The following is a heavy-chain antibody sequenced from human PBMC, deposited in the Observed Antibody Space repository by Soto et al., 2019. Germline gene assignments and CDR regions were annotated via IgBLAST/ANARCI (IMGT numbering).Heavy chain of an antibody. J-gene: IGHJ3*01. CDR1: GFMFSSEA. V-gene: IGHV3-23*01. Sequence: EVKLLESGGGLVQPGGSLRLSCAASGFMFSSEAMTWVRQVRGKGLQWVALVSGGGGDTHYRDSVKGRFIISRDNSKNTVYLEMNSLRAEDTAVYHCAKTGVRSGLWEALDVWGQGAMVIVSS. CDR2: VSGGGGDT. CDR3: AKTGVRSGLWEALDV. D-gene: IGHD3-16*01.